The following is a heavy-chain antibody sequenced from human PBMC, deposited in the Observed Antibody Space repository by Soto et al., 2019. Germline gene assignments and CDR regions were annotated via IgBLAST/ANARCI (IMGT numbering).Heavy chain of an antibody. Sequence: HPGGSLRLSCAASGFTFSSYSMNWVRQAPGKGLEWFSYISSSSSTIYYADSVKGRFTISRDNAKNSLYLQMNSLRAEDTAVYYCARDQSSSWLSGDYWGQGTLVTVSS. CDR3: ARDQSSSWLSGDY. CDR1: GFTFSSYS. D-gene: IGHD6-13*01. CDR2: ISSSSSTI. J-gene: IGHJ4*02. V-gene: IGHV3-48*01.